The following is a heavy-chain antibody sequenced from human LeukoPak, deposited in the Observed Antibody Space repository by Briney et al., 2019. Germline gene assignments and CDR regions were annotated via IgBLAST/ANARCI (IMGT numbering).Heavy chain of an antibody. CDR1: GDSISSGAYS. V-gene: IGHV4-30-2*01. J-gene: IGHJ6*02. CDR3: ARRLGSGYAEDYYYYGLDV. Sequence: PSQTLSLTCVVSGDSISSGAYSWSWIRQPPGKGLEWIGYIFHSGSTFYNPSLKSRVTISVDNSKNQFSLRLSSVTAADTGVYYCARRLGSGYAEDYYYYGLDVWGQRTTVTVSS. CDR2: IFHSGST. D-gene: IGHD5-12*01.